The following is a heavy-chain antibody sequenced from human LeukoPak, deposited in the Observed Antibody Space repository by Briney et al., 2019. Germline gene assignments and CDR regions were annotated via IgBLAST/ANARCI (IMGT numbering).Heavy chain of an antibody. V-gene: IGHV3-30*18. CDR3: AKRYDFWSGSPVDY. CDR2: ISYDGSNK. CDR1: GFTFSSYG. J-gene: IGHJ4*02. Sequence: GGSLRLSCAASGFTFSSYGMHWVRQAPGKGLEWVAVISYDGSNKYYADSVKGRFTISRDNSKNTLYLQMNSLRAEDMAVYYCAKRYDFWSGSPVDYWGQGTLVTVSS. D-gene: IGHD3-3*01.